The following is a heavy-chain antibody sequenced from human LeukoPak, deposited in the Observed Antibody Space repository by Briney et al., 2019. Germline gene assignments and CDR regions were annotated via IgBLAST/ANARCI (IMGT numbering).Heavy chain of an antibody. CDR3: ASGLIEWHDY. CDR1: GFTFSSYS. J-gene: IGHJ4*02. V-gene: IGHV3-21*01. D-gene: IGHD5-12*01. Sequence: GGSLRLSCAASGFTFSSYSMNWVRQAPGKGLGWVSSISSSSSYIYYADSVKGRFTISRDNAKNSLYLQMNSLRAEDTAVYYCASGLIEWHDYWGQGTLVTVSS. CDR2: ISSSSSYI.